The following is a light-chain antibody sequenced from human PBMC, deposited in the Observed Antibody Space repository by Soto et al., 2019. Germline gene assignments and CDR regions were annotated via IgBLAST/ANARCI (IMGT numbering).Light chain of an antibody. CDR3: QQRHMWPIT. Sequence: EIVLTQSPGTLSLSPGERATLSCRASQSVTTYLAWYQQKPGQAPRLLIYDASSRATGIPARFSGSGSGTEFTLTISSLQSEDFAVYYCQQRHMWPITFGQGTRLEIK. V-gene: IGKV3-11*01. CDR1: QSVTTY. J-gene: IGKJ5*01. CDR2: DAS.